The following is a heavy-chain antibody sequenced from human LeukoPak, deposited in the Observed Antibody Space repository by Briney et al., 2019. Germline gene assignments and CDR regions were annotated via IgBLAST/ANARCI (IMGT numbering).Heavy chain of an antibody. Sequence: SVKVSCKASGGTFSSYAISWVRQAPGQGLKWMGRIIPILGIANYAQKFQGRVTITADKSTSTAYMELSSLRSEDTAVYYCARSGYSGYDLTYWGQGTLVTVSS. D-gene: IGHD5-12*01. CDR3: ARSGYSGYDLTY. CDR1: GGTFSSYA. CDR2: IIPILGIA. V-gene: IGHV1-69*04. J-gene: IGHJ4*02.